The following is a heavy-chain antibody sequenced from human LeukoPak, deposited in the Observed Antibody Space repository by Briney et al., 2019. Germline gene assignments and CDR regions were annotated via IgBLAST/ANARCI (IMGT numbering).Heavy chain of an antibody. CDR3: ARDRSMVRGVIDTRYYYYGMDV. V-gene: IGHV3-30*04. D-gene: IGHD3-10*01. Sequence: PGRSLRLSCAASGFTFSSYAMHWVRQAPGKGLEWVAVISYDGSNKYYADSVKGQFTISRDNSKNTLYLQMNSLRAEDTAVYYCARDRSMVRGVIDTRYYYYGMDVWGQGTTVTVSS. CDR2: ISYDGSNK. J-gene: IGHJ6*02. CDR1: GFTFSSYA.